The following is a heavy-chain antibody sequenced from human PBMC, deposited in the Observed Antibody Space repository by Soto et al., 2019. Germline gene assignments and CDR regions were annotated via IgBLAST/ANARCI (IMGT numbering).Heavy chain of an antibody. V-gene: IGHV4-59*01. CDR2: IYYTWST. Sequence: SETLSLTCTVSGGSISSYYWSWIRLPPGQGLEWIGYIYYTWSTNYNPSLKSRVTISVDTSKDHLSLKLMSVTAADTAVYYCAGLQVRSGDYLADYWGQGTLVTVAS. CDR3: AGLQVRSGDYLADY. J-gene: IGHJ4*02. CDR1: GGSISSYY. D-gene: IGHD4-17*01.